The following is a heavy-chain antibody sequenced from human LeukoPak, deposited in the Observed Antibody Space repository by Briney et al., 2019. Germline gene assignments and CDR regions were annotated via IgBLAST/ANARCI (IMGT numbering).Heavy chain of an antibody. CDR2: IRSKTHGGTT. V-gene: IGHV3-15*01. CDR3: ATEGSSPKYFDF. D-gene: IGHD1-26*01. Sequence: GSLGLSLAASRFPFSDVWMSWVRQAPGMGLEWIGRIRSKTHGGTTHYAAPAKGTFSISRDDSKNTLYLQMNSLETEDTAVYYCATEGSSPKYFDFWGQGTLVTVSS. J-gene: IGHJ4*02. CDR1: RFPFSDVW.